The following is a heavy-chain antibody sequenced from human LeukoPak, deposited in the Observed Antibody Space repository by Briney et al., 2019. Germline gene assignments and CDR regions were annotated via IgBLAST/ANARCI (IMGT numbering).Heavy chain of an antibody. CDR1: GFTFSDYY. CDR3: ARDYAEEQLARGLGYMDV. Sequence: GGSLRLSCAASGFTFSDYYMSWIRQAPGKGLEWVSYISSSGSTIYYADSVKGRFTISRDNAKNSLYLQMNSLRAEDTAVYYCARDYAEEQLARGLGYMDVWGKGTTVTVSS. V-gene: IGHV3-11*01. CDR2: ISSSGSTI. J-gene: IGHJ6*03. D-gene: IGHD6-6*01.